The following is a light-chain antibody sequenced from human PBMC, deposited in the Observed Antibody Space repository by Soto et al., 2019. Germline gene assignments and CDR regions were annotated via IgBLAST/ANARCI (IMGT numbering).Light chain of an antibody. CDR2: QDS. Sequence: SYELTQPPSVSVSQGQTANITCSGDELGDKYACWYQQKPGQSPVLVIYQDSKRPSGIPERFSGSNSGNTATLTISGTQAMDEADYYCQAWDSSAYVFGTGTKLTVL. J-gene: IGLJ1*01. CDR3: QAWDSSAYV. V-gene: IGLV3-1*01. CDR1: ELGDKY.